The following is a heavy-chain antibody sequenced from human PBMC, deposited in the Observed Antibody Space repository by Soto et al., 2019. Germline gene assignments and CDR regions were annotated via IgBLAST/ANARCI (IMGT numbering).Heavy chain of an antibody. CDR1: GGSMSSYY. J-gene: IGHJ6*03. CDR2: IYYSGST. V-gene: IGHV4-59*01. D-gene: IGHD2-21*01. Sequence: QVQLQESGPGLVKPSETLSLTCRVSGGSMSSYYWSWIRQPPGKGLEWIGYIYYSGSTNYNPSLKTRVTISLDTSKNQFSLKLSSVTAADTAVYYCARAVYSPTQIIYYFHYLDVWGKGTTVTVSS. CDR3: ARAVYSPTQIIYYFHYLDV.